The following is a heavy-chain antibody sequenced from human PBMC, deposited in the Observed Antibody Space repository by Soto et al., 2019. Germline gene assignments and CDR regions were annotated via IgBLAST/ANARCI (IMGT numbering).Heavy chain of an antibody. D-gene: IGHD3-10*01. J-gene: IGHJ6*02. CDR3: ARVGSELHYAIAV. CDR1: GFTVSRND. Sequence: EVPLVESGGGLVQPGGSLRLSCSAPGFTVSRNDMNWVRQAPGKGLEWVSVIYSGGSPYYADSVKGRFTISRDNSKNTLYLQMNSLRAEGTAVYYCARVGSELHYAIAVWGQGTTVTVSS. CDR2: IYSGGSP. V-gene: IGHV3-66*01.